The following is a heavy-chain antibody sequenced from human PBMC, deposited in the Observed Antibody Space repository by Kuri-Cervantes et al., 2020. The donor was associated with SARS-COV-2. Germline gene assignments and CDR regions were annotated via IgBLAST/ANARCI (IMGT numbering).Heavy chain of an antibody. J-gene: IGHJ4*02. CDR1: GFTFSSYA. CDR2: ISYGGSNK. Sequence: LSLTCAASGFTFSSYAMHWVRQAPGKGLEWVAVISYGGSNKYYADSVKGRFTISRDNSKNTLYLQMNSLRAEDTAVYYCARFYDSREYYFDYWGQGTLVTVSS. D-gene: IGHD3-22*01. V-gene: IGHV3-30-3*01. CDR3: ARFYDSREYYFDY.